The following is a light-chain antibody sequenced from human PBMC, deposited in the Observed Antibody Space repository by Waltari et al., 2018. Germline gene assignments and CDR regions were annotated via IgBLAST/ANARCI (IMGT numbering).Light chain of an antibody. CDR1: QRVSSY. J-gene: IGKJ3*01. CDR3: QQRLGT. CDR2: DAS. V-gene: IGKV3-11*01. Sequence: EIVLTQSPATLSLSPGERAPLSCRASQRVSSYLAWYQQKPGQAPRLLIYDASNRATGIPARFSGSGSGTDFTLTISSLEPEDFAVYYCQQRLGTFGPGTKVDIK.